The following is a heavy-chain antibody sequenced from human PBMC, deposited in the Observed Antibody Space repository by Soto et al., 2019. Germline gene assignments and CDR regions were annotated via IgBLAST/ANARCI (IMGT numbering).Heavy chain of an antibody. V-gene: IGHV3-23*01. CDR1: GFTFSSYA. J-gene: IGHJ6*03. CDR3: AGDSENYYYYYCMDV. D-gene: IGHD3-10*01. CDR2: ISGSGGST. Sequence: SLRLSCAASGFTFSSYAMSWVRQAPGKGLEWVSAISGSGGSTYYADSVKGRFTISRDNSKNTLYLQMNSLRAEDTAVYYCAGDSENYYYYYCMDVWGKGTTVTVSS.